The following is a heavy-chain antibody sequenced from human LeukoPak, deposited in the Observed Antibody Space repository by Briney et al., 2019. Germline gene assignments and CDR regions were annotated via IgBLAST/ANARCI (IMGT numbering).Heavy chain of an antibody. CDR2: TYYRSKWST. V-gene: IGHV6-1*01. CDR1: GDSVSSNSAA. D-gene: IGHD3-3*01. J-gene: IGHJ4*02. CDR3: ARGRVLRSYLTWRGDFFDY. Sequence: SQTLSLTCAISGDSVSSNSAAWNWIRQSPSRGLEWLGRTYYRSKWSTDYAVSVKSRITVNPDTSKNQFSLQLISVTPEDTAVYYCARGRVLRSYLTWRGDFFDYWGQGTLVTVSS.